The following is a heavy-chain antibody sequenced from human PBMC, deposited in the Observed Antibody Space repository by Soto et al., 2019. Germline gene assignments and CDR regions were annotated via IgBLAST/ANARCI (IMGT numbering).Heavy chain of an antibody. CDR3: ARLVYDTRLNYLYLGS. D-gene: IGHD3-22*01. J-gene: IGHJ4*02. CDR1: GVAISRGDL. CDR2: IHHSAGT. V-gene: IGHV4-4*02. Sequence: QVLLHESGPGLVKPSGTLSLTCTVSGVAISRGDLWSWVRQAPGKELQWMCEIHHSAGTSSHPSLKSRVYLSVDTSKIRFSLNLKSVTAADTGVYYCARLVYDTRLNYLYLGSWGQGLLVTLSS.